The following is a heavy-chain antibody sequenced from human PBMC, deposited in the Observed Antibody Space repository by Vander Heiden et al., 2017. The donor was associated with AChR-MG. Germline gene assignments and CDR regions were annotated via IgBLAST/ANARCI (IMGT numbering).Heavy chain of an antibody. Sequence: QVQLQQWGAGLLKPSETLSLTCAVYGGSFSGYYWCWIRQPPGKGLEWIGEINHSGSTNYNPSLKSRVTISVDTSKNQFSLKLSSVTTAETAVYYCARGKGYYYDSSGYYPHPYFDYWGQGTLVTVSS. J-gene: IGHJ4*02. CDR2: INHSGST. CDR1: GGSFSGYY. CDR3: ARGKGYYYDSSGYYPHPYFDY. V-gene: IGHV4-34*01. D-gene: IGHD3-22*01.